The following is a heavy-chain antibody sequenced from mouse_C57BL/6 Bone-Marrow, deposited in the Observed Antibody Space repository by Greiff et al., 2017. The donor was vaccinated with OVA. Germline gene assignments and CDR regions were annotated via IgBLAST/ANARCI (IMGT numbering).Heavy chain of an antibody. Sequence: EVKLQQSGPELVKPGASVKISCKASGYTFTDYYMNWVKQSHGKSLEWIGDINPNNGGTSYNQKFKGKATLTVDKSSSTAYMELRSLTSEDSAVYYCARWLRPAYWGQGTLVTVSA. CDR2: INPNNGGT. J-gene: IGHJ3*01. CDR1: GYTFTDYY. V-gene: IGHV1-26*01. D-gene: IGHD2-2*01. CDR3: ARWLRPAY.